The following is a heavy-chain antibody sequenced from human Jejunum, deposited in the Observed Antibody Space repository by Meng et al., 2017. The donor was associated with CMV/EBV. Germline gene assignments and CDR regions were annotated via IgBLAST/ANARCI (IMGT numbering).Heavy chain of an antibody. CDR2: IHSAGTT. J-gene: IGHJ4*02. CDR3: AREGTGGSGYQLNY. V-gene: IGHV3-53*01. Sequence: VELVESGGGRIQPGGSLGPSCAAFGFKVGYNYMSWVRQAPGKGLEYVAFIHSAGTTYYADFVKGRFTISRDESKNTLYLQLNSLRADDTGVYYCAREGTGGSGYQLNYWGQGTLVTVSS. CDR1: GFKVGYNY. D-gene: IGHD3-10*01.